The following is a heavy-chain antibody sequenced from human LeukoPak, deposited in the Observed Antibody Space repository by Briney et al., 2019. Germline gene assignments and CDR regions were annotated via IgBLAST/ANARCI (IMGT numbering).Heavy chain of an antibody. V-gene: IGHV3-21*01. Sequence: GGSLRLSCAASGFTFSSYSMNWVRQAPGKGLEWVSSISSSSSYIYYADSVKGRFTISRDNAKNSLYLQMNSLRAEDTAVYYCARVASGDILTGSKDYWGQGTLVTVSS. CDR2: ISSSSSYI. CDR3: ARVASGDILTGSKDY. J-gene: IGHJ4*02. CDR1: GFTFSSYS. D-gene: IGHD3-9*01.